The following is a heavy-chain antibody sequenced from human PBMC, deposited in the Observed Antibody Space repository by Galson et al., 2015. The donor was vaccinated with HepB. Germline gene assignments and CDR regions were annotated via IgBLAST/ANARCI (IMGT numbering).Heavy chain of an antibody. D-gene: IGHD6-19*01. Sequence: SLRLSCAASGFTFSSYGMHWVRQAPGKGLEWVAVIWYDGSNKYYADSVKGRFTISRDNSKNTLYLQMNSLRAEDTAVYYCAREKGSGWHNDIYYYYYYGMDVWGQGTTVTVSS. CDR1: GFTFSSYG. V-gene: IGHV3-33*01. J-gene: IGHJ6*02. CDR3: AREKGSGWHNDIYYYYYYGMDV. CDR2: IWYDGSNK.